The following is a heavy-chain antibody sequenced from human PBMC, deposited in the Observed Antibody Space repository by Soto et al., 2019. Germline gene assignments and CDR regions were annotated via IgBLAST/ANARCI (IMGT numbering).Heavy chain of an antibody. J-gene: IGHJ4*02. CDR2: VSHSGST. CDR3: ASQGPGVPTDN. Sequence: QVQLLESGPGLVKPSETLSLTCTVSGGSISSYYWSWIRQSPGKALEWIGYVSHSGSTDYNPSLKSRVTMSVERSQNRFSLKLSSVTAADTAVYHCASQGPGVPTDNWGQGTLVTVSS. V-gene: IGHV4-59*12. D-gene: IGHD2-8*01. CDR1: GGSISSYY.